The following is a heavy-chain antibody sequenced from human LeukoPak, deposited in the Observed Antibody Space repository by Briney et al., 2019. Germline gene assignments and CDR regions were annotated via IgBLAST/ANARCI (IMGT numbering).Heavy chain of an antibody. J-gene: IGHJ4*02. CDR1: GGSISRGDYY. V-gene: IGHV4-30-4*01. Sequence: SQTLSLTCTVSGGSISRGDYYWSWIRQPPGKGLEWIGYIYYSGSTYYNPSLKSRVTILVDTSKNQFSLKLSSVTAADTAVYYCARDDDYGGKLDYWGQGTLVTVSS. CDR3: ARDDDYGGKLDY. CDR2: IYYSGST. D-gene: IGHD4-23*01.